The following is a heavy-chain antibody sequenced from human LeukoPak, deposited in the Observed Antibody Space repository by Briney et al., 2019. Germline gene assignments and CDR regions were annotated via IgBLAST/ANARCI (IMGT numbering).Heavy chain of an antibody. CDR1: GFTFSSYA. CDR3: AKDGATVTTLKTLGNWFDP. Sequence: GGSLRLSCAASGFTFSSYAMSWVRQAPGKGLEWVSAISGSGGSTYYADSVKGRFTISRDNSKNTLYLQMNSLRAEDTAVYYCAKDGATVTTLKTLGNWFDPWGQGTLVTVSS. CDR2: ISGSGGST. D-gene: IGHD4-17*01. V-gene: IGHV3-23*01. J-gene: IGHJ5*02.